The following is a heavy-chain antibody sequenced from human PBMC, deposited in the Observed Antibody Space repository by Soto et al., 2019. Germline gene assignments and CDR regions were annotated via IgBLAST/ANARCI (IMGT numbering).Heavy chain of an antibody. CDR1: GGSISSYY. D-gene: IGHD6-25*01. V-gene: IGHV4-59*01. CDR3: ARGIAAGNDAFDI. Sequence: SSTLSLTCTFSGGSISSYYWSWIRQPPGKGLEWIGYIYYSGSTNYNPSLKSRVTISVDTSKNQFSLKLSSVTAADTAVYYCARGIAAGNDAFDIWGQGTMVTVSS. CDR2: IYYSGST. J-gene: IGHJ3*02.